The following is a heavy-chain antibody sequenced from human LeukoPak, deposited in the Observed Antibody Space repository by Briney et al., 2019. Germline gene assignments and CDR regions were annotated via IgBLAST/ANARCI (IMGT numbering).Heavy chain of an antibody. D-gene: IGHD3-10*01. J-gene: IGHJ4*02. Sequence: ASVKVSCKASGSTFTSYAISWVRQAPGQGLEWMGRINPNSGGTNYAQKFQGRVTMTRDTSISTAYMELSRLRSDDTAVYYCARDRYYGSGSYNYWGQGTLVTVSS. CDR1: GSTFTSYA. CDR2: INPNSGGT. CDR3: ARDRYYGSGSYNY. V-gene: IGHV1-2*06.